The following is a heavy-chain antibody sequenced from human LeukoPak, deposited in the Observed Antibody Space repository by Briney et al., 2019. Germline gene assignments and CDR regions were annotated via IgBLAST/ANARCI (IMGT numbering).Heavy chain of an antibody. V-gene: IGHV5-51*01. CDR3: ARGSDYSPLDY. Sequence: GASLKISCQGSGSSFTSYWIGWVRQLPGKGLEWMGIIYPGDSDTRYSPPFQGQVTISADKSISTAYLQWSSLKASDTAMYYCARGSDYSPLDYWGQGTLVTVSS. CDR2: IYPGDSDT. J-gene: IGHJ4*02. D-gene: IGHD4-11*01. CDR1: GSSFTSYW.